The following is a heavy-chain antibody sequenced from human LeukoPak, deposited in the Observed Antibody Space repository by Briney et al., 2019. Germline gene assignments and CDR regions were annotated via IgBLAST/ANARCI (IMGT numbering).Heavy chain of an antibody. CDR1: GFTFSNYW. CDR2: INPDGRST. Sequence: GGSLSLSCAASGFTFSNYWMYWVRQAPGEGLVWVPRINPDGRSTNCTDSVKGRFTISRDNANNTLYLQMNSLRAEDTAIYYCVRAIDYGDYEWFDPWGQGTLVSVSS. J-gene: IGHJ5*02. D-gene: IGHD4-17*01. V-gene: IGHV3-74*01. CDR3: VRAIDYGDYEWFDP.